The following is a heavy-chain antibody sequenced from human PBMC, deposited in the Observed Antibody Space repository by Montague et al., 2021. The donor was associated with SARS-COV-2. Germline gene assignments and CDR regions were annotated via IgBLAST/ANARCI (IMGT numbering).Heavy chain of an antibody. Sequence: SETLSLTCTVSGGSISTYYWNWIRQLPGKGLEWIGDIDHSGSTNXNPSLQSRVTISVDRSKIQFSLKLNSVTAADTAIYYCARLPYDNSYGMDVWGQGTTVTVSS. V-gene: IGHV4-59*01. D-gene: IGHD3-9*01. CDR3: ARLPYDNSYGMDV. J-gene: IGHJ6*02. CDR1: GGSISTYY. CDR2: IDHSGST.